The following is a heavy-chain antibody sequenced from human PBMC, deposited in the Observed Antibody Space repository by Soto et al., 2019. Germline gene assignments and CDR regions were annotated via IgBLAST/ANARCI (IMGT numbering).Heavy chain of an antibody. CDR2: ISSSSSYI. CDR3: ARVPIAAAGNY. V-gene: IGHV3-21*01. J-gene: IGHJ4*02. D-gene: IGHD6-13*01. Sequence: GGSLRLSCAASGFTFSSYSMNWVRQAPGKGLEWVSSISSSSSYIYYADSVKGRFTISRDNAKNSLYLQMNSLRAEDTAVYYCARVPIAAAGNYWGQGTLVTVSS. CDR1: GFTFSSYS.